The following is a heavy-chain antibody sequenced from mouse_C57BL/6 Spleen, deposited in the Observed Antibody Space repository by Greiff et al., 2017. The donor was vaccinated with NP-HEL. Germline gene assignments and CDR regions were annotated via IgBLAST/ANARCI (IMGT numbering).Heavy chain of an antibody. D-gene: IGHD2-4*01. CDR2: IYPRSGNT. Sequence: QVQLQQSGAELARPGASVKLSCKASGYTFTSYGISWVQQRTGQGLEWIGEIYPRSGNTYYTEKFKGKATLTADKSSSTAYMELRSLTAEDAAVYFCARGGYDYDKGSFGDWGKGTTLTVSS. CDR3: ARGGYDYDKGSFGD. CDR1: GYTFTSYG. V-gene: IGHV1-81*01. J-gene: IGHJ2*01.